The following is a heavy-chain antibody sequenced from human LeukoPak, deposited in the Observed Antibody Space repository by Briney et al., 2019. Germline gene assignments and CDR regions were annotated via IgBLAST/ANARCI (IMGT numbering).Heavy chain of an antibody. J-gene: IGHJ4*02. Sequence: PGGSLRLSCAASGFPFSNYWMHWVRQAPGKGLVWVSRVNSDGSTTNYADSVKGRFTISRDNAENTLYMRMNSLRPEDTAVYYCARGYYSSSRFDFWGQGTLVTVSS. CDR2: VNSDGSTT. V-gene: IGHV3-74*01. CDR3: ARGYYSSSRFDF. D-gene: IGHD6-13*01. CDR1: GFPFSNYW.